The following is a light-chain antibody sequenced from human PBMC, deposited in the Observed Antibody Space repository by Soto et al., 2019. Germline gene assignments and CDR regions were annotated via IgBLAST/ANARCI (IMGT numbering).Light chain of an antibody. Sequence: QSALTQPASVSGSPGQSITISCTGTSSDVGAYDYVSWYQQHPDKAPKLMIYEVSNRPSGVSNRFSGSKSVYTATLTISGLQADDEADYYCSSYTSSSTRVFGTGTKLTVL. CDR2: EVS. CDR1: SSDVGAYDY. J-gene: IGLJ1*01. CDR3: SSYTSSSTRV. V-gene: IGLV2-14*03.